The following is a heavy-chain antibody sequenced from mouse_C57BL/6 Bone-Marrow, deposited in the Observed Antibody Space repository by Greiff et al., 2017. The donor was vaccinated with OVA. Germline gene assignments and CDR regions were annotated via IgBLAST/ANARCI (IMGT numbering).Heavy chain of an antibody. CDR2: IDPANGNT. V-gene: IGHV14-3*01. Sequence: VQLQQSVAELVRPGASVKLSCTASGFNIKNTSMHWVKQRPEQGLEWIGRIDPANGNTKYAPKFQGKATITADTSSNTAYLQRSSLTSEDTAIYYCASAYWYFDVWGTGTTVTVSS. CDR3: ASAYWYFDV. CDR1: GFNIKNTS. J-gene: IGHJ1*03.